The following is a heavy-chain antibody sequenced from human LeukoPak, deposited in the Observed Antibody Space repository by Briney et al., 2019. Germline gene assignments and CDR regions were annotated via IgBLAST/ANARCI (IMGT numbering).Heavy chain of an antibody. Sequence: SETLSLTCVVYGGSFSDYYWSWIRQPPGKGLKWIGEVNHSGSTNYNPSLKSRVTISVDTSKNQFSLKLSSVTAADTAVYYCARGQYYDSSGYNEYFQHWGQGALVTVSS. J-gene: IGHJ1*01. CDR2: VNHSGST. D-gene: IGHD3-22*01. CDR3: ARGQYYDSSGYNEYFQH. V-gene: IGHV4-34*01. CDR1: GGSFSDYY.